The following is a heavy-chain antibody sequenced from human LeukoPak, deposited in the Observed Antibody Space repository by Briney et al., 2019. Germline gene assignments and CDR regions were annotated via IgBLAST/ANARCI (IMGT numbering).Heavy chain of an antibody. J-gene: IGHJ4*02. CDR3: ATVYCSSTSCYGDLDY. CDR1: GFTFSSYG. V-gene: IGHV3-30*02. CDR2: IRYDGSNK. D-gene: IGHD2-2*01. Sequence: GGSLRLSCAASGFTFSSYGMHWVRQAPGKGLGWVAFIRYDGSNKYYADSVKGRFTISRDNSKNTLYLQMNSLRAEDTAVYYCATVYCSSTSCYGDLDYWGQGTLVTVSS.